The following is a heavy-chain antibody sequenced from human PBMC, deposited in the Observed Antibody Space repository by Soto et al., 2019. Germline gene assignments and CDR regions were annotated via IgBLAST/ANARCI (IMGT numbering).Heavy chain of an antibody. CDR1: GYY. D-gene: IGHD1-20*01. CDR2: IYYSGST. J-gene: IGHJ4*02. Sequence: GYYWSWIRQHPGKGLEWIGYIYYSGSTSSNPSLKSRVTISVDTSKNQFSLKLSSVSAADTAVYYCVSGMANWGQGTLVTLSS. V-gene: IGHV4-31*02. CDR3: VSGMAN.